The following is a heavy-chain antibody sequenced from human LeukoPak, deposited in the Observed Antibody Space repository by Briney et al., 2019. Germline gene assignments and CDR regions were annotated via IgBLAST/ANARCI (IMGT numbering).Heavy chain of an antibody. Sequence: GGSLRLSCAASGFTFSSYAMHWVRQAPGKGLEWVTIISYDGGYKYYADSVKGRFTISRDNSKNTLYLQMNSLRPEDTAVYYCARVEHDYDDGRYFDLWGRGTLVTVSS. D-gene: IGHD4-17*01. J-gene: IGHJ2*01. V-gene: IGHV3-30*14. CDR2: ISYDGGYK. CDR1: GFTFSSYA. CDR3: ARVEHDYDDGRYFDL.